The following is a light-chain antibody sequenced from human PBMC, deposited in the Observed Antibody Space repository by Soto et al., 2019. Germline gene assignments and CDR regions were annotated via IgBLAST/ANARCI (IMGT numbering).Light chain of an antibody. J-gene: IGKJ1*01. CDR3: QQYGSSPPKT. Sequence: EIVLTQSPGTLSLSPGERATLSCRASQSVSSSYLAWYQQKPGQAPRLLIYGASSRATGIPDRFSGSGSGTDFTLTISRVEPEDFAVYYCQQYGSSPPKTFGQGTKV. CDR1: QSVSSSY. V-gene: IGKV3-20*01. CDR2: GAS.